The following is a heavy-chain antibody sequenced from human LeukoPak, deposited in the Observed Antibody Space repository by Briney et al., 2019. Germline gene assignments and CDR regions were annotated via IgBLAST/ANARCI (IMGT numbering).Heavy chain of an antibody. V-gene: IGHV1-18*01. D-gene: IGHD6-13*01. J-gene: IGHJ5*02. CDR2: ISAHYGNT. CDR1: GYTFTRYG. CDR3: ARDLGRRAAGANWLDP. Sequence: ASVKVACKASGYTFTRYGISWVRQAPGQGLEWMGWISAHYGNTNYVQKFQGRVTMTTDTSTSTAYMELRSLRSDDTAVYYCARDLGRRAAGANWLDPWGQGTLVTVSS.